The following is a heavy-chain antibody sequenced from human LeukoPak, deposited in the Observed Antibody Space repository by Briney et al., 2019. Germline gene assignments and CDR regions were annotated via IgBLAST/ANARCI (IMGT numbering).Heavy chain of an antibody. V-gene: IGHV1-69*04. Sequence: SVKVSCKASGGTFSSYAISWVRQAPGQGLEWMGRIIPILGIANYAQKFQGRVTITADKSTSTAYMELSSLRSEDTAVYYCATSPIAAAGSYYFDYWGQGTLVTVSS. J-gene: IGHJ4*02. CDR1: GGTFSSYA. CDR2: IIPILGIA. D-gene: IGHD6-13*01. CDR3: ATSPIAAAGSYYFDY.